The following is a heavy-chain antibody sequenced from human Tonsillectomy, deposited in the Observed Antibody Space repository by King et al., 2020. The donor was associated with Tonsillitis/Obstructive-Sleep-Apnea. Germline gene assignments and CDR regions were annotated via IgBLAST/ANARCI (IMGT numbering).Heavy chain of an antibody. D-gene: IGHD2-2*01. V-gene: IGHV3-15*01. CDR3: TTYYPQPYCSSTSCYFDYMDV. J-gene: IGHJ6*03. Sequence: VQLVESGGGLVKPGGSLRLSCAASGFTFSNAWMSCVRKAPGKGIVWDGGIKSKTDGVGTDYAAPVKGRLTISRDDLKNKMYLKMNSLKTEDTAGYYCTTYYPQPYCSSTSCYFDYMDVWGKGTTVTVSS. CDR1: GFTFSNAW. CDR2: IKSKTDGVGT.